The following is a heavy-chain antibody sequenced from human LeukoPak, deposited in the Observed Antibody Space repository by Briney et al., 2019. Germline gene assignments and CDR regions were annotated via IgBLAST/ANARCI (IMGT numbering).Heavy chain of an antibody. CDR3: ARDGARGGRYYSAFDY. V-gene: IGHV1-2*02. CDR1: GYTFTSYG. J-gene: IGHJ4*02. D-gene: IGHD1-26*01. Sequence: ASVKVSCKASGYTFTSYGISWVRQALGQGLEWMGWINPNSGGTNYAQKFQGRVTMTRDTSISTAYMELSRLRSDDTAVYYCARDGARGGRYYSAFDYWGQGTLVTVSS. CDR2: INPNSGGT.